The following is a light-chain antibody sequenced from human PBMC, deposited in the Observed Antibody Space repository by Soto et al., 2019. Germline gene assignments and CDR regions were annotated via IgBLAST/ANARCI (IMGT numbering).Light chain of an antibody. CDR1: QSTTNW. J-gene: IGKJ1*01. CDR3: HQYNSYSAWP. Sequence: IQMTQSPSILSASVGDRVTITCRASQSTTNWLAWYQQKPGKAPKLLIYKASTLESGVPSRFSGSGSGTEFTLTISSLQPVDVATYYCHQYNSYSAWPFGQGAKV. CDR2: KAS. V-gene: IGKV1-5*03.